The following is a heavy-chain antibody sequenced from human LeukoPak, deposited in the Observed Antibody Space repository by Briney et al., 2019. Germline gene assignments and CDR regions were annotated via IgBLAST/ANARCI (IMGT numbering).Heavy chain of an antibody. J-gene: IGHJ4*02. CDR3: AAFPGDRRGEYYFDY. Sequence: GGSLRLSCAASGFTFSSYAMSWVRQAPGKGLEWVSAISGSGGSTYYADSVKGRFTISRDNSKNTLYLQMNSLRAEDTAVYYCAAFPGDRRGEYYFDYWGQGTLATVSS. CDR1: GFTFSSYA. V-gene: IGHV3-23*01. CDR2: ISGSGGST. D-gene: IGHD1-14*01.